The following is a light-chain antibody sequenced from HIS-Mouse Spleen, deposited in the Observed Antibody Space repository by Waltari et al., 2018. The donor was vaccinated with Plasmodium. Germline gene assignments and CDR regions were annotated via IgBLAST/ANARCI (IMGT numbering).Light chain of an antibody. J-gene: IGKJ2*01. CDR1: QRVSSN. Sequence: EIVMTQSPATLSVSPGERATLPCRASQRVSSNLAWYQQKPGQAPRFLIDGASTRATGIPARFTGSGIGTEFSLTISSMQSEDFAVYYCQQYNNWPPYTFGRGPSWRSN. CDR2: GAS. V-gene: IGKV3-15*01. CDR3: QQYNNWPPYT.